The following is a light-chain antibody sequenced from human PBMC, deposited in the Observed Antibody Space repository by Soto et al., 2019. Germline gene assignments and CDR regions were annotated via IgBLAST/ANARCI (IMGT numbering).Light chain of an antibody. CDR1: QSVSSN. Sequence: EIVMTQSPATLSVSPGERATISCRASQSVSSNLAWYQQKPGQAPRLLIYGASTTDTGIPARFSGSGSGTDFTLTIISLQSEDFAVYYCQQNNNCPPFTFGPGTKVDIK. J-gene: IGKJ3*01. CDR2: GAS. CDR3: QQNNNCPPFT. V-gene: IGKV3-15*01.